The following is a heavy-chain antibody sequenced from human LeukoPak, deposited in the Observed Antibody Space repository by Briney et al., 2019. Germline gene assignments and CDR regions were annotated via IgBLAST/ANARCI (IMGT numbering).Heavy chain of an antibody. J-gene: IGHJ4*02. V-gene: IGHV4-34*01. Sequence: SQTLSLTRAVYGASFSGYYWSWIRQPPGNGLEWIGEINHSGSTNYNPSLKSRVTISVDTSKNQFSLKLSSVTAADTAVYYCARGGDSGWYGVIVFFDYWGQGTLVTVSS. CDR2: INHSGST. CDR1: GASFSGYY. CDR3: ARGGDSGWYGVIVFFDY. D-gene: IGHD6-19*01.